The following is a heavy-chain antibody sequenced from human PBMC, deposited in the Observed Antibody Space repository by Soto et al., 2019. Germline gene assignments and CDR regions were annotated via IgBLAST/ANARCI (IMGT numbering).Heavy chain of an antibody. J-gene: IGHJ4*02. V-gene: IGHV3-74*03. D-gene: IGHD3-16*01. CDR2: LSSDGFGA. CDR3: ARDLGGPDY. CDR1: GFSLSPNW. Sequence: GGPLRLSCAASGFSLSPNWTHWVRQVPGRGLEWVARLSSDGFGAAYADSVKGRFFISRDIARNTLSLQMNSLRADDTAVYYCARDLGGPDYWGRGTSVTVSS.